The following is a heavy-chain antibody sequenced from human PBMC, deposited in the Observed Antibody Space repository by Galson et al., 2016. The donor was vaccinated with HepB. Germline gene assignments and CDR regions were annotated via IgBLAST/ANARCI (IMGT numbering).Heavy chain of an antibody. CDR3: AHTTPRYYYDINRYHYFDY. J-gene: IGHJ4*02. D-gene: IGHD3-22*01. V-gene: IGHV2-5*02. Sequence: PALVKPTQTLTLTCTFSGFSLTTSGVGVGWIRQPPGKALEWLTVIYWDDDKRYSPSLKSRLTITKDTSKNQVVLTMTNMDPVNTGTYYCAHTTPRYYYDINRYHYFDYWGQGTLVTVSS. CDR2: IYWDDDK. CDR1: GFSLTTSGVG.